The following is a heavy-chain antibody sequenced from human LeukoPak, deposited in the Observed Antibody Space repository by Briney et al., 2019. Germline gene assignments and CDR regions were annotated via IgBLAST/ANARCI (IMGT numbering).Heavy chain of an antibody. J-gene: IGHJ5*02. V-gene: IGHV3-21*01. D-gene: IGHD4-17*01. CDR1: GFTFSSYS. CDR3: ARDPTTT. CDR2: ISSSSSYI. Sequence: GGSLRLSCAASGFTFSSYSMNWVRQAPGKGLEWVSSISSSSSYIYHADSVKGRFTISRDNAKNSLYLQMNSLRAEDTAVYYRARDPTTTWGQGTLVTVSS.